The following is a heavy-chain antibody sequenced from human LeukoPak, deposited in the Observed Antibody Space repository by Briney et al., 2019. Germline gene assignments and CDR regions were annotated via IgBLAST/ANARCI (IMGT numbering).Heavy chain of an antibody. V-gene: IGHV4-4*07. Sequence: SETLSLTCTVSGGSISSYYWSWIRQPAGKGLEWIGRIYTSGSTNYNPSLKSRVTMSVDTSKNQFSLKLSSVTAADTAVYYCAREKTDFWSGYSLPHWFDPWGQGTLVTVSS. CDR1: GGSISSYY. D-gene: IGHD3-3*01. CDR2: IYTSGST. J-gene: IGHJ5*02. CDR3: AREKTDFWSGYSLPHWFDP.